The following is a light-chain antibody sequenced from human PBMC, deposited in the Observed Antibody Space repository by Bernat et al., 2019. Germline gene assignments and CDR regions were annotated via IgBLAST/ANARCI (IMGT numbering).Light chain of an antibody. J-gene: IGKJ2*01. V-gene: IGKV1-39*01. Sequence: DIQMTQSPSTLSASVGDRVTITCRASQSISSWLAWYQQKPGKAPNLLIFAASSLQSGVPSRFSGSGSGTDFTLTISSLQPEDFATYYCQQSYSTPRTFGQGTKVEI. CDR3: QQSYSTPRT. CDR2: AAS. CDR1: QSISSW.